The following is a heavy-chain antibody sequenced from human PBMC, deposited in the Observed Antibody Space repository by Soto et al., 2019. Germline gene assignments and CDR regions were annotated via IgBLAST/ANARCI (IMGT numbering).Heavy chain of an antibody. D-gene: IGHD4-17*01. V-gene: IGHV1-46*01. J-gene: IGHJ4*02. CDR2: INPSGGST. Sequence: QVQLVQSGAEVKKPGASVKVSCKASGYTFTSYYMHWVRQAPGQGLEWMGIINPSGGSTSYAQKFQGRVTMTRDTSTSTGDMELSSLRSEDTAVYYCAVIGTYTVTIDYWGQGTLVTVSS. CDR3: AVIGTYTVTIDY. CDR1: GYTFTSYY.